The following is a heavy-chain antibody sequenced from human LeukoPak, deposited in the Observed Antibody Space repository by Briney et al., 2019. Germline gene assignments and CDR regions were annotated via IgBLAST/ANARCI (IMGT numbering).Heavy chain of an antibody. V-gene: IGHV3-7*03. J-gene: IGHJ3*02. CDR2: IKPDGSEK. Sequence: GGSLRLSCAASGFTFSSYWMSWVRQAPGKGLEWVANIKPDGSEKYYVDSVKGRFTMSRDNAKNSLYLQMNSLRSEDTAVYYCVSNLSPVQDWDIWGQGTMVTVSS. CDR1: GFTFSSYW. D-gene: IGHD1-14*01. CDR3: VSNLSPVQDWDI.